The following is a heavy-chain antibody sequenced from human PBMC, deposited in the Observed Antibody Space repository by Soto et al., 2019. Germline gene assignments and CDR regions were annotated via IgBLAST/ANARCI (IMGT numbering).Heavy chain of an antibody. CDR2: ISISSRTI. CDR3: ARDNGIAGSFDP. D-gene: IGHD6-13*01. CDR1: GFTFSSYS. Sequence: EVQLLESGGGLVQPGGSLRLSCAASGFTFSSYSMNWVRQAPGKGLEWVSYISISSRTIYYADSVKGRFTISRDDAKNSLHLQMNSLRDEDTAVYYCARDNGIAGSFDPWGKGTLVTVSS. J-gene: IGHJ5*02. V-gene: IGHV3-48*02.